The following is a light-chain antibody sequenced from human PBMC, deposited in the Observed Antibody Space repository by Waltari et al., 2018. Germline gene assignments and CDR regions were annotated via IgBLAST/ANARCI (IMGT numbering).Light chain of an antibody. CDR3: QKYGRLPAT. Sequence: EIVLTQSLGTLSLSPGARATLSCRASQSVSRTLAWYQQKPGQAPRLLIYDASTRATGIADRFSGSGSGTDFSLTISRLEPEDFAVYYCQKYGRLPATFGQGTKVEIK. V-gene: IGKV3-20*01. CDR1: QSVSRT. J-gene: IGKJ1*01. CDR2: DAS.